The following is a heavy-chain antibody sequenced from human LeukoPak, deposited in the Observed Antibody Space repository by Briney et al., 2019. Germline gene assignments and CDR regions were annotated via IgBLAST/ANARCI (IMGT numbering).Heavy chain of an antibody. J-gene: IGHJ4*02. Sequence: PGASLRLSCAASGFTFSGNGMSWVRQAPGKGPEWVSGVTGDGATTYYADSVKGWFTISRDNSKNTVYLQMNSLRAEDTAFYYCAKMQGYFDYWSQGTLVTVSA. CDR2: VTGDGATT. CDR3: AKMQGYFDY. V-gene: IGHV3-23*01. CDR1: GFTFSGNG.